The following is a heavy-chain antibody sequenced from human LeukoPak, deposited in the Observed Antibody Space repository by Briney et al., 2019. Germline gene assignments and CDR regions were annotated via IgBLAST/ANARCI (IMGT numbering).Heavy chain of an antibody. CDR1: GGSFSGYY. J-gene: IGHJ2*01. D-gene: IGHD5-18*01. V-gene: IGHV4-59*10. Sequence: PSETLSLTCAVYGGSFSGYYWSWTRQPAGEGLEWIGRLHTSGSTHYNPSLKSRVTMSVDTSKNQFSLKLSSVTAADMAVYYCARQRGYSYGPDWYFDLWGRGTLVTVSS. CDR2: LHTSGST. CDR3: ARQRGYSYGPDWYFDL.